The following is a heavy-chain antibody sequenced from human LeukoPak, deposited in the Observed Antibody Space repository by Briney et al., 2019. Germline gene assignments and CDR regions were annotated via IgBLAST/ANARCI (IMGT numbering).Heavy chain of an antibody. CDR3: ARDRGDYFDY. CDR2: IIPDFGTT. D-gene: IGHD3-10*01. Sequence: SVRGSCKASGGTFSSFTISWMRQAPGQGLEWMGGIIPDFGTTYNGQKFQGRLTVTADESTDTAYMNLRGLTSEDTAAYYCARDRGDYFDYWGQGTPVTVSS. J-gene: IGHJ4*02. CDR1: GGTFSSFT. V-gene: IGHV1-69*13.